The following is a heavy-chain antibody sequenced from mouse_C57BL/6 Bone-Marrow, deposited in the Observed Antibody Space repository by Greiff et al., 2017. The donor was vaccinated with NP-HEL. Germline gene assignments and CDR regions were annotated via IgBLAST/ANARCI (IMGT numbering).Heavy chain of an antibody. CDR3: ERNNYGSRSFDY. Sequence: VKLQQPGAELVKPGASVKLSCKASGYTFTSYLMHWVKQRPGRGLEWIGRIDPNSGGTKYNEKFKSKATLTVDKPSSTAYMQLNSLTSEDSAVYYCERNNYGSRSFDYWGQGSTLTGAS. CDR1: GYTFTSYL. CDR2: IDPNSGGT. J-gene: IGHJ2*01. D-gene: IGHD1-1*01. V-gene: IGHV1-72*01.